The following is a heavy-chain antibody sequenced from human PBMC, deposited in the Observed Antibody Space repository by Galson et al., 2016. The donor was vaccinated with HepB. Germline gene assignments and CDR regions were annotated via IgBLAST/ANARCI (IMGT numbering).Heavy chain of an antibody. CDR3: ARLPSSSSMIDS. D-gene: IGHD6-6*01. Sequence: SETLSLTCSVSGDSISSTSYFWGWIRQPPGKGLEWIGTIYYSGSTYYNTSLKSRVTISVDTSKNQFSLKLTSVTALDTAIYYCARLPSSSSMIDSWGQGTLVTVSS. J-gene: IGHJ4*02. V-gene: IGHV4-39*01. CDR2: IYYSGST. CDR1: GDSISSTSYF.